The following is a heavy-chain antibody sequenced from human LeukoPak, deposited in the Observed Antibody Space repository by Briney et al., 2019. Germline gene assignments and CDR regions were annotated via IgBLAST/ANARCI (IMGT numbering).Heavy chain of an antibody. J-gene: IGHJ3*02. CDR1: DESFSDYY. D-gene: IGHD3-10*01. Sequence: SETLSLTCAVYDESFSDYYWSWIRQPPGKGLEWIGEISHSASTNYNPSLKSRVTISEDMSKNQFSLKLSSVTAADTAVYYCASGGSIGESDAFDIWGQGTMVTVSS. V-gene: IGHV4-34*01. CDR2: ISHSAST. CDR3: ASGGSIGESDAFDI.